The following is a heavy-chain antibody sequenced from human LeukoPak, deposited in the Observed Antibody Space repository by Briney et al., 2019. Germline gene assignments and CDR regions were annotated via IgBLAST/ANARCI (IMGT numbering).Heavy chain of an antibody. V-gene: IGHV4-30-4*01. CDR2: IYDSGLT. CDR3: VRGAGYDYVWGKTYYFDH. CDR1: GGSLTSGDYY. Sequence: SQTLSLTCTVSGGSLTSGDYYWNWNRQTPGKGLEWIGYIYDSGLTYFNPSLGSRLSMSVETSSNQFSLKLSSVTAADTAVYFCVRGAGYDYVWGKTYYFDHWGWGTLVTVSS. J-gene: IGHJ4*02. D-gene: IGHD3-16*01.